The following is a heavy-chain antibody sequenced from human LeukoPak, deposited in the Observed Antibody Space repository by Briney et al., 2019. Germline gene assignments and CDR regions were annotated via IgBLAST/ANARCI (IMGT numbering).Heavy chain of an antibody. V-gene: IGHV3-7*01. CDR2: IKQDGSEK. Sequence: GGSLRLSCAASGFTFSSYWMSWVRQAPGKGLEWVANIKQDGSEKYYVDSVKGRFTISRDNAKNSLYLQMNSLRAEDTAVYYCAREGRYYYYYYTDVWGKGTTVTVSS. CDR3: AREGRYYYYYYTDV. J-gene: IGHJ6*03. CDR1: GFTFSSYW.